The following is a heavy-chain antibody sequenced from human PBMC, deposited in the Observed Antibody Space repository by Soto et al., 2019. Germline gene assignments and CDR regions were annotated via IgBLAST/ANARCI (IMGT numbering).Heavy chain of an antibody. Sequence: SDTLSLTFTVSGCSITIGGYCWSWIRQPPGQGLEWIGYICHSGNTYYNPSLKSRVTTSLDRSKNQFSLNLSSVTAADTAVYYCARVWFGESSWFDPWGQGTLVTVSS. CDR3: ARVWFGESSWFDP. CDR1: GCSITIGGYC. CDR2: ICHSGNT. V-gene: IGHV4-30-2*01. D-gene: IGHD3-10*01. J-gene: IGHJ5*02.